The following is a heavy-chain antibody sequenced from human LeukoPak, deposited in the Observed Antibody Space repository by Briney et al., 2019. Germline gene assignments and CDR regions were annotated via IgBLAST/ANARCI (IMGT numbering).Heavy chain of an antibody. Sequence: PSQTLSLTCTVSGGSISSGSYYWSWIRQPPGKGLEWIGSIYHSGGTYYNPSLKSRVTISVDTSKNQFSLKLSSVTAADTAVYYCAGSYYDFWSGYNEDWFDPWGQGTLVTVSS. CDR1: GGSISSGSYY. CDR3: AGSYYDFWSGYNEDWFDP. CDR2: IYHSGGT. J-gene: IGHJ5*02. D-gene: IGHD3-3*01. V-gene: IGHV4-39*07.